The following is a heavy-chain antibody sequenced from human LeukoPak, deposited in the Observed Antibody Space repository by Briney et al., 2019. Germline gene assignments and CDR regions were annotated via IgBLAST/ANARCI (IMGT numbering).Heavy chain of an antibody. V-gene: IGHV1-18*01. CDR2: ISAYNGNT. J-gene: IGHJ3*02. CDR1: GYTFTSYG. CDR3: AREGYYYDSSGYKVWSAFDI. Sequence: ASVKVSCKASGYTFTSYGISWVRQAPGQGLEWMGWISAYNGNTNYAQKLRGRVTMTTDTSTSTAYMELRSLRSDDTAVYYCAREGYYYDSSGYKVWSAFDIWGQGTMVTVSS. D-gene: IGHD3-22*01.